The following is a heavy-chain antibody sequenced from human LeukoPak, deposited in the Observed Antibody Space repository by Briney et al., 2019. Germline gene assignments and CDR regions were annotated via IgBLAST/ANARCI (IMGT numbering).Heavy chain of an antibody. V-gene: IGHV4-34*01. CDR3: ARHVYGKGMYV. J-gene: IGHJ6*04. CDR2: INHSGST. D-gene: IGHD4-17*01. CDR1: GRSFSGYY. Sequence: SETLSLTCGVYGRSFSGYYGSWIRQPPGKGLEWIGEINHSGSTNYNPSLKSRVTISVGTSKNQFSLKLSSVTAADTAVYYCARHVYGKGMYVWGKGTTVTVSS.